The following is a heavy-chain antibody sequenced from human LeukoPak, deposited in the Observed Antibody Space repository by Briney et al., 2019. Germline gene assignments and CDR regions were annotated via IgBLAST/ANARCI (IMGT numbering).Heavy chain of an antibody. D-gene: IGHD6-19*01. CDR2: IHLSGST. V-gene: IGHV4-4*02. CDR3: VRGISPGSGWFFDI. J-gene: IGHJ3*02. CDR1: GVSISSPNW. Sequence: SETLSLTCAVSGVSISSPNWWSWVRQPPGKGLEWVGEIHLSGSTNYNPSLKSRVSISVDKSKMQFSLKLSSVTAADTAVYYCVRGISPGSGWFFDIWGQGTMVTVSS.